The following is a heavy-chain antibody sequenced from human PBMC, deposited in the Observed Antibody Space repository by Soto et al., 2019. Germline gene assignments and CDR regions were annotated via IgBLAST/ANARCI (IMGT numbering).Heavy chain of an antibody. Sequence: GGSLRLSCAASGFTFSSYAMSWVRQAPGKGLEWVSAISGSGGSTYYADSVKGRFTISRDNSKNTLYLQMNSLRAEDTAVYYCAKVKGGSYVYYYYGMDVWGQGTTVTVSS. CDR1: GFTFSSYA. CDR3: AKVKGGSYVYYYYGMDV. CDR2: ISGSGGST. J-gene: IGHJ6*02. V-gene: IGHV3-23*01. D-gene: IGHD1-26*01.